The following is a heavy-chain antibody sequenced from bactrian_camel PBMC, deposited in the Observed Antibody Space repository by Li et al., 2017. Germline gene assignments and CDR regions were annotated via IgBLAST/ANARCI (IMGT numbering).Heavy chain of an antibody. D-gene: IGHD4*01. CDR2: IYKRGGQI. CDR1: GFVPTKRC. V-gene: IGHV3-3*01. Sequence: HVQLVESGGGSVQAGGSLRLSCEAAGFVPTKRCVGWFRQAPGKEREGIASIYKRGGQITYAESVKGRFTISRESGKNTVHLQMNSLMPEDSGVYYCAADSRSFCSTFRSHEYRFRGQGTQVTVS. J-gene: IGHJ4*01. CDR3: AADSRSFCSTFRSHEYRF.